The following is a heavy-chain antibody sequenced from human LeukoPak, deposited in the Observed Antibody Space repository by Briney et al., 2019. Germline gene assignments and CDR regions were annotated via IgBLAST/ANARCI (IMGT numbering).Heavy chain of an antibody. CDR3: AKESSYGDYGGRLQFDY. V-gene: IGHV3-23*01. CDR2: ISGSGGST. J-gene: IGHJ4*02. D-gene: IGHD4-17*01. Sequence: GGSLRLSCAASGFTFSSYAMSWVRQAPGKGLEWVSAISGSGGSTYYADSVKGRFTISRDNSKNTLYLQMNSLRAEDTAVYYCAKESSYGDYGGRLQFDYWGQGTLLTVSS. CDR1: GFTFSSYA.